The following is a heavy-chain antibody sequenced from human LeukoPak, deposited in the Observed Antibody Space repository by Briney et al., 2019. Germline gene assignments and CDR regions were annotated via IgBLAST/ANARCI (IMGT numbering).Heavy chain of an antibody. CDR2: INPNSGGT. Sequence: ASVKVSCKASGYTFTGYYIHWVRQAPGQGLEWMGRINPNSGGTNYAQKFQGRVTMTRDTSISIALMELSRLTSDDTAVYYCARDTSSGWYGVDYWGQGTLVTVSS. V-gene: IGHV1-2*06. D-gene: IGHD6-19*01. CDR1: GYTFTGYY. J-gene: IGHJ4*02. CDR3: ARDTSSGWYGVDY.